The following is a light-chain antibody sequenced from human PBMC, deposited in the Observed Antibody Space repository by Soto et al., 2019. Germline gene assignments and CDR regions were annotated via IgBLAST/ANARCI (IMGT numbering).Light chain of an antibody. J-gene: IGKJ2*01. CDR1: QSVSSN. CDR3: QQYNSWPLYT. Sequence: DIVMTQSPATLSVSPGERATLSCRASQSVSSNLAWYQQKPGQAPRLLIYGASTRATGIPARFSGSGSGTEFTLTISSLQSEDVAVYYCQQYNSWPLYTFGQGTKLEIK. CDR2: GAS. V-gene: IGKV3-15*01.